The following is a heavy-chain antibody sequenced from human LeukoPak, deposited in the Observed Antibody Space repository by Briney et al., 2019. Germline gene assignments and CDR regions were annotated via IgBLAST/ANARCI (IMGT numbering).Heavy chain of an antibody. CDR1: GGSFSGYY. CDR2: INHSGST. V-gene: IGHV4-34*01. D-gene: IGHD3-22*01. CDR3: ARGSDKEDAFDI. J-gene: IGHJ3*02. Sequence: SETLSLTCAVYGGSFSGYYWSWIRQPPGKGLEWIGEINHSGSTNYNPSLKSRVTISVDTSKNQFFLKLSSVTAADTAVYYCARGSDKEDAFDIWGQGTMVTVSS.